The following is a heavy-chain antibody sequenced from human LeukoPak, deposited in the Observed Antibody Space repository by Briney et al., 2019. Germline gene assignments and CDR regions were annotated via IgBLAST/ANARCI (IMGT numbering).Heavy chain of an antibody. CDR1: GGSISGYY. V-gene: IGHV3-49*03. CDR2: IRSKAYGGTT. CDR3: TNYYDSSGESFDY. D-gene: IGHD3-22*01. Sequence: LSLTCTVSGGSISGYYWSWIRQAPGKGLEWVGFIRSKAYGGTTEYAASVKGRFTISRDDSKSIAYLQMNSLKTEDTAVYYCTNYYDSSGESFDYWGQGTLVTVSS. J-gene: IGHJ4*02.